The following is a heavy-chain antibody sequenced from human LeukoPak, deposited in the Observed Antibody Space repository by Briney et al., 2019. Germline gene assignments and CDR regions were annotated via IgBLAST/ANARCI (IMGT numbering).Heavy chain of an antibody. J-gene: IGHJ4*02. V-gene: IGHV1-2*02. Sequence: ASVKVSCKASGYTFTGYYMHWVRQAPGQGLEWMGWINPNSGGTNYAQKFQGRVTMTRDTSISTAYMELSSLRSDDTAVYYCARELRLNHYYGSGSYDYWGQGTLVTVSS. CDR3: ARELRLNHYYGSGSYDY. CDR2: INPNSGGT. D-gene: IGHD3-10*01. CDR1: GYTFTGYY.